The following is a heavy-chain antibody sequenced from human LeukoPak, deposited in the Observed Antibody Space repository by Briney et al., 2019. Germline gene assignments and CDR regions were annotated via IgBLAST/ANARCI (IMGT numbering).Heavy chain of an antibody. CDR3: ARGLRGRPYYFDY. J-gene: IGHJ4*02. V-gene: IGHV4-34*01. D-gene: IGHD2-15*01. Sequence: SETLSLTCAVYGGSFSGYYWSWIRQPPGKGLEWIGEINHSGSTNYNPSLKSRVTISVDTSKNQFSLKLSSVTAADTAVYYCARGLRGRPYYFDYWGQGTLVTVSS. CDR1: GGSFSGYY. CDR2: INHSGST.